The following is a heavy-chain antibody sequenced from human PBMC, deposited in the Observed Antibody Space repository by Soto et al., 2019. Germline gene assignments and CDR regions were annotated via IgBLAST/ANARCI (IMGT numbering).Heavy chain of an antibody. Sequence: SETLSLTCTVSGGSISSYYWSWIRQPPGKGLEWIGYIYYSGSTNYNPSLKSRVTISVDTSKNQFSLKLSSVTAADTAVYYCARVGTSSGVYYFDYWGQGTLVTVSS. CDR2: IYYSGST. J-gene: IGHJ4*02. V-gene: IGHV4-59*01. D-gene: IGHD3-22*01. CDR3: ARVGTSSGVYYFDY. CDR1: GGSISSYY.